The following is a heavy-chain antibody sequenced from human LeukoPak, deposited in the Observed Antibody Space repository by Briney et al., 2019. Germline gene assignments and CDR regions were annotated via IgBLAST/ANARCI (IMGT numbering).Heavy chain of an antibody. V-gene: IGHV1-2*02. CDR2: INLNSGGT. D-gene: IGHD2-2*02. J-gene: IGHJ3*02. CDR1: GYTFTVYY. CDR3: ASDWGLSQLEYCSNTNCYMGAFDI. Sequence: ASVKVSCKASGYTFTVYYMHWVRQAPGQGLEWMGWINLNSGGTNYAQKFQGRVTMTRDTSISTAYMELSRLRSDDTAVYYCASDWGLSQLEYCSNTNCYMGAFDIWGQGTMVTVSS.